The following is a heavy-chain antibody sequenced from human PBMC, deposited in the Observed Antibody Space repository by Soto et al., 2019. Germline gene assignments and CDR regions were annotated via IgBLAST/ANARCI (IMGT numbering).Heavy chain of an antibody. CDR2: IIPIFGTA. CDR3: ASSNYCSSTSCYLGWFDP. CDR1: GGTFSSYA. V-gene: IGHV1-69*13. D-gene: IGHD2-2*01. J-gene: IGHJ5*02. Sequence: SSVKVSCKASGGTFSSYAISWVRQAPGQGLEWMGGIIPIFGTANYAQKFQGRVTITADESTSTAYMELTSLRSEDTAVNYCASSNYCSSTSCYLGWFDPWGQGTLVTVSS.